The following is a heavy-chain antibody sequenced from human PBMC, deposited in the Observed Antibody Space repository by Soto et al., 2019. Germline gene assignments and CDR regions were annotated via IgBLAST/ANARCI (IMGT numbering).Heavy chain of an antibody. V-gene: IGHV3-21*01. Sequence: GGSLRLSCAASGFTFSSYSMNWVRQAPGKGLEWVSSISSSSSYIYYADSVKGRFTISRDNAKNSLYLQMNSLRAEDTAVYYCASSSAGSTYYYYGMDVWGQGTTVTVSS. CDR1: GFTFSSYS. J-gene: IGHJ6*02. CDR2: ISSSSSYI. D-gene: IGHD6-6*01. CDR3: ASSSAGSTYYYYGMDV.